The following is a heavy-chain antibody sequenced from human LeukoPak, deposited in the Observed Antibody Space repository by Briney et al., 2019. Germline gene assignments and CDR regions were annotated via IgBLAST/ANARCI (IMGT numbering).Heavy chain of an antibody. CDR3: ARLNYGDHTFDY. J-gene: IGHJ4*02. Sequence: GSLRLSCAASGFTVSSNYMSWVRQPPGKGLEWIGSMYYSGSTYYNPSLKSRVTISVDTSKNQFSLKLSSVTAADTAVYYCARLNYGDHTFDYWGQGTLVTVSS. CDR1: GFTVSSNY. CDR2: MYYSGST. D-gene: IGHD4-17*01. V-gene: IGHV4-39*01.